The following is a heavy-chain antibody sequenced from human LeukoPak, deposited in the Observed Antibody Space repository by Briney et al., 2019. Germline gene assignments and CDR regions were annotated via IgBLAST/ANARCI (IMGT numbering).Heavy chain of an antibody. CDR1: GYTFTGYY. CDR3: ARCPPLTGSNWFDP. J-gene: IGHJ5*02. V-gene: IGHV1-2*02. Sequence: ASVKVSCKASGYTFTGYYMHWVRQAPGQGLEWMGFINPNSGGTNYAQKFQGRVTMTRDTSISTAYMELSRLRSDDTAVYYCARCPPLTGSNWFDPWGQGTLVTVSS. CDR2: INPNSGGT. D-gene: IGHD1-20*01.